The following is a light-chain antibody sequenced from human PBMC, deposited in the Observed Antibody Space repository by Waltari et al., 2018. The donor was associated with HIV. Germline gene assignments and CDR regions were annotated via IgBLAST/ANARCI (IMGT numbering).Light chain of an antibody. V-gene: IGKV4-1*01. CDR1: QTIFYKSNNKNY. J-gene: IGKJ2*01. Sequence: DIVMTQSPESLAVSLGERATINCKSSQTIFYKSNNKNYLAWYQRKPGQSPKLLVSWASNREFGVPDRFSGSGSGTDFTLTISSLQAEDVAVYYCQQVYRTPYTFGQGTRLEFK. CDR3: QQVYRTPYT. CDR2: WAS.